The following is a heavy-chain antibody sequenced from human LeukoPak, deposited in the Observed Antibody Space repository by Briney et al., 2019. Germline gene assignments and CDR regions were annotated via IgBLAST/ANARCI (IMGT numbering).Heavy chain of an antibody. CDR1: GFSFSSYS. J-gene: IGHJ4*02. Sequence: GGSLRLSCAASGFSFSSYSLSWVRQGPGKGLGWFGTISGSGDGPYYTDSVQGRFTISRDNSKNTLYLQMDSLRAEDTALYYCAKLRAPPADYYDYWGQGALVTVSS. D-gene: IGHD6-6*01. V-gene: IGHV3-23*01. CDR3: AKLRAPPADYYDY. CDR2: ISGSGDGP.